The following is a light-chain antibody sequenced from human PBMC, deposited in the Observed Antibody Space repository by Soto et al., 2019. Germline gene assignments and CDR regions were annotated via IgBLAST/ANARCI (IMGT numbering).Light chain of an antibody. CDR2: GTS. CDR1: QSVSST. J-gene: IGKJ4*01. CDR3: QQYDQWPLT. Sequence: EIVMTQSPATLSVSPGERATLSCRASQSVSSTLAWYQQIPGQAPRLLIYGTSTRATGIPARFSGSGSGTEFTLTISSLQSEDFAFYYCQQYDQWPLTFGGGTKVEVK. V-gene: IGKV3-15*01.